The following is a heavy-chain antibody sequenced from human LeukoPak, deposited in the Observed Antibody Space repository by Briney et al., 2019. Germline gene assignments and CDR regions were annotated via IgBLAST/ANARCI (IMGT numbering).Heavy chain of an antibody. J-gene: IGHJ5*02. D-gene: IGHD6-13*01. CDR2: IYYTGST. V-gene: IGHV4-59*01. CDR3: ARSSSWYAWFDP. Sequence: SETLSLTCTVSGGSISSYYWSWIRQPPGKGREWIGYIYYTGSTNYNPSLKSRVTISVDTSKNQFSLKLSSVTAAVTAVYYCARSSSWYAWFDPWGQGALVTVSS. CDR1: GGSISSYY.